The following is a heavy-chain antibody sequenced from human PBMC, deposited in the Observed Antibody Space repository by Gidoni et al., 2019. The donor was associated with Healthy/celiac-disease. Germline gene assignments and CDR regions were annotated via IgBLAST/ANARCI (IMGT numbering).Heavy chain of an antibody. CDR1: GYTFTSYD. CDR3: ARGRYCSGGSCLPLDY. D-gene: IGHD2-15*01. Sequence: QVQLVQSGAEVTKPGASVKVSCKASGYTFTSYDIHWVRQATGQGLEWMGWMNPNSGNTGDEQKFQGRVTMTRNTSISTAYMELSSLRSEDTAVYYCARGRYCSGGSCLPLDYWGQGTLVTVSS. V-gene: IGHV1-8*01. CDR2: MNPNSGNT. J-gene: IGHJ4*02.